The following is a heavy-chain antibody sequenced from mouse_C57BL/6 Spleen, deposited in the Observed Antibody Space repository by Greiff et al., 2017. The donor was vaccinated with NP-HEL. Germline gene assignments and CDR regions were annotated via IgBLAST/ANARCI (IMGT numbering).Heavy chain of an antibody. V-gene: IGHV1-61*01. J-gene: IGHJ2*01. CDR3: ARRGVYYGSSGYFDY. CDR1: GYTFTSYW. Sequence: VQLQQPGAELVRPGSSVKLSCKASGYTFTSYWMDWVKQRPGQGLEWIGNIYPSDSETHYNQKFKDKATLTVDKSSSTAYMQLSSLTSEDSAVYYCARRGVYYGSSGYFDYWGQGTTLTVSS. D-gene: IGHD1-1*01. CDR2: IYPSDSET.